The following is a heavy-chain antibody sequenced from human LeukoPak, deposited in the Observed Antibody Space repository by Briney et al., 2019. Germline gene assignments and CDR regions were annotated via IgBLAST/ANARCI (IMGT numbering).Heavy chain of an antibody. CDR2: IYYSGST. J-gene: IGHJ4*02. CDR3: ARLPSSSSFRSDY. Sequence: SETLSLTCTVSGGSISSGGYYWSWIRQHPGKGLEWIGYIYYSGSTYYDPSLKSRVTISVDTSKNQFSLKLSSVTAADTAIYYCARLPSSSSFRSDYWGQGTLVTVSS. D-gene: IGHD6-6*01. CDR1: GGSISSGGYY. V-gene: IGHV4-31*03.